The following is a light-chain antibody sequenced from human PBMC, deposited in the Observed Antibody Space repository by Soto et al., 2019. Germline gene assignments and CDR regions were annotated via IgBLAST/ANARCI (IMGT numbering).Light chain of an antibody. CDR2: DVI. Sequence: QSVLTRPRSVSGSPGQSVTFSCTGTSSDVGAYIYVSWYQPHPGKAPKLIIYDVIKRPSGVPDRSSGSKSGNTASLTISGLQAEDEADYYCCSYAGSYTHVFGTGTKVTVL. V-gene: IGLV2-11*01. CDR1: SSDVGAYIY. J-gene: IGLJ1*01. CDR3: CSYAGSYTHV.